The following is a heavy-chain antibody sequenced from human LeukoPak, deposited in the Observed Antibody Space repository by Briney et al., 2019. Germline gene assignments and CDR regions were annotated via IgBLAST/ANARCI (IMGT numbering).Heavy chain of an antibody. CDR1: GGTFGSYA. V-gene: IGHV1-69*04. Sequence: GASVKVSCKASGGTFGSYAISWVRQAPGQGLEWMGRIIPILGIANYAQKFQGRVTITADKSTSTAYMELSSLRSEDTAVYYCARDRAGSGSDYWGQGTLVTVSS. CDR2: IIPILGIA. D-gene: IGHD6-19*01. CDR3: ARDRAGSGSDY. J-gene: IGHJ4*02.